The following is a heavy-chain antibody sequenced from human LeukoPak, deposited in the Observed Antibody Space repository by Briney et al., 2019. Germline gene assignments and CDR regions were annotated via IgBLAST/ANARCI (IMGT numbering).Heavy chain of an antibody. V-gene: IGHV3-23*01. CDR2: ISGSGGST. CDR1: GFTFSSYA. Sequence: GGSLGLSCAASGFTFSSYAMSWARQAPGKGLEWVSAISGSGGSTYYADSVKGRFTISRDNSKNTLYLQMNSLRAEDTAVYYCARTGQQLVQDAFDIWGQGTMVTVSS. CDR3: ARTGQQLVQDAFDI. D-gene: IGHD6-6*01. J-gene: IGHJ3*02.